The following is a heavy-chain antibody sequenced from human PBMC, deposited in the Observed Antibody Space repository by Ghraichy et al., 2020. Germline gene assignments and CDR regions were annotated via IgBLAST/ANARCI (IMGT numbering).Heavy chain of an antibody. J-gene: IGHJ2*01. CDR3: ARDTSSLIMTTVFTNWYFDL. CDR1: GFTFSSYS. CDR2: ISSSSSYI. Sequence: GGSLRLSCAASGFTFSSYSMNWVRQAPGKGLEWVSSISSSSSYIYYADSVKGRFTISRDNAKNSLYLQMISLRAEDTAVYYCARDTSSLIMTTVFTNWYFDLWGRGTLVTVSS. V-gene: IGHV3-21*01. D-gene: IGHD4-11*01.